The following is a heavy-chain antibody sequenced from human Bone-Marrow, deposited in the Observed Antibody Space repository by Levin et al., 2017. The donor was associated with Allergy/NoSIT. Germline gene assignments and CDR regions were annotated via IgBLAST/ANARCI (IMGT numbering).Heavy chain of an antibody. V-gene: IGHV3-74*01. J-gene: IGHJ4*02. CDR3: TSDLGGESGY. CDR2: INEDGSTT. Sequence: GGSLRLSCAASGFTFNNYWMHWVRQVPGKGLVWVSRINEDGSTTNYADSVKGRFTISRDNAKNTLHLQMNSLRAEDTAVYYCTSDLGGESGYWGQGTLVTVSS. CDR1: GFTFNNYW. D-gene: IGHD3-16*01.